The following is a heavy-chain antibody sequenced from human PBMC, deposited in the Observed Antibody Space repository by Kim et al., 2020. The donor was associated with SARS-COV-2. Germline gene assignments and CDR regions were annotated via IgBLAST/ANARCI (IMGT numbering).Heavy chain of an antibody. D-gene: IGHD2-15*01. CDR3: LRVVAGGAFDV. J-gene: IGHJ3*01. Sequence: SESLSLTCTVSGGSINNYYWTWIRQPPDMELEWIGSIYYNGNTNYKPSLRSRVTLSVDTSKNQFSLNLTSVTAADTAVYYCLRVVAGGAFDVWGRGLMVTVSS. V-gene: IGHV4-59*01. CDR1: GGSINNYY. CDR2: IYYNGNT.